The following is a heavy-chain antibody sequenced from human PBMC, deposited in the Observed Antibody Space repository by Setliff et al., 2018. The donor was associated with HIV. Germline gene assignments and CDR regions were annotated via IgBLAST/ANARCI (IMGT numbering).Heavy chain of an antibody. CDR3: ARGWGRPSRYHGMDV. Sequence: GASVKVSCKASGGTFSSYAIIWVRQAIGQGLEYMGWMNPDGGSRGYAQKFQGRVTMTKDTSISTAYIDLSSLTSDDSAMYYCARGWGRPSRYHGMDVWGQGTTVTVSS. V-gene: IGHV1-8*02. CDR1: GGTFSSYA. D-gene: IGHD7-27*01. J-gene: IGHJ6*02. CDR2: MNPDGGSR.